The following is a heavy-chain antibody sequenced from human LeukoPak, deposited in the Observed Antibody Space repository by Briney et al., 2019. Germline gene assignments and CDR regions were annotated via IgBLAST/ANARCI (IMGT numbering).Heavy chain of an antibody. CDR1: GGSISSSSYY. CDR2: IYYSGST. J-gene: IGHJ4*02. CDR3: ARDSSGYYYFDF. Sequence: PSETLSLTCTVSGGSISSSSYYWGWIRQPPGKGLEWIGSIYYSGSTYYNPSLKSRVTISGDTSKNQFSLKLSSVTAADTAVYYCARDSSGYYYFDFWGQGTLVTVSS. V-gene: IGHV4-39*07. D-gene: IGHD3-22*01.